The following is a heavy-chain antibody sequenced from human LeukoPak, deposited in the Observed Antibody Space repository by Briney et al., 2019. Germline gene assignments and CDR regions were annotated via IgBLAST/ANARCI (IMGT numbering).Heavy chain of an antibody. V-gene: IGHV4-34*01. CDR2: VSHGGRT. Sequence: SGTLSLTCAAYGGSFSGYDLSWIRQPPGKGLEWIGDVSHGGRTNYTPSLKSRVTISVDTSKNQFSLKLSSVTAADTAVYYCARGDIVVVPAATYYYYYGMDVWGQGTTVTVSS. J-gene: IGHJ6*02. D-gene: IGHD2-2*01. CDR3: ARGDIVVVPAATYYYYYGMDV. CDR1: GGSFSGYD.